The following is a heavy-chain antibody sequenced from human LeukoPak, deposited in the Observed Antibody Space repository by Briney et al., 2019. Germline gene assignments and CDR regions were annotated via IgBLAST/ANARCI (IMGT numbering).Heavy chain of an antibody. CDR3: ARKVRGSYYDDC. CDR2: INHSGST. V-gene: IGHV4-34*01. D-gene: IGHD1-26*01. Sequence: GSLRLSCAASGFTFSSYWMSWVRQAPGKGLEWIGEINHSGSTNYNPSLKSRVTISVDTSKNQFSLKLSSVTAADTAVYYCARKVRGSYYDDCWGQGTLVTVSS. J-gene: IGHJ4*02. CDR1: GFTFSSYW.